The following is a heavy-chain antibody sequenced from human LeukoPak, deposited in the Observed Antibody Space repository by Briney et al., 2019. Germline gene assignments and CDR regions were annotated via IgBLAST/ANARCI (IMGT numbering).Heavy chain of an antibody. CDR1: GGTFSSYA. V-gene: IGHV1-69*05. CDR2: IIPIFGTA. J-gene: IGHJ6*03. Sequence: SVTVSCKASGGTFSSYAISWVRQAPGQGLEWMGGIIPIFGTANYAQKFQGRVTITTDESTSTAYMELSSLRSEDTAVYYCASGDGSGSYSPYYYYMDVWGKGTTVTVSS. D-gene: IGHD3-10*01. CDR3: ASGDGSGSYSPYYYYMDV.